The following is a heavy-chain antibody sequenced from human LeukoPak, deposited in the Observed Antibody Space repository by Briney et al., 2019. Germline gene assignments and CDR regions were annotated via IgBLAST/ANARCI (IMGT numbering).Heavy chain of an antibody. Sequence: ASVQVSCKASGYTFTNYGISWVRQAPGQGLEWMGWISAYNGNTNYVQNLQGRVTMTTDTSASTAYMELRSLRSDDTAVYYCARDLDIVVALAAPRHYGMDVWGQGTTVTVSS. D-gene: IGHD2-2*01. CDR3: ARDLDIVVALAAPRHYGMDV. J-gene: IGHJ6*02. V-gene: IGHV1-18*01. CDR2: ISAYNGNT. CDR1: GYTFTNYG.